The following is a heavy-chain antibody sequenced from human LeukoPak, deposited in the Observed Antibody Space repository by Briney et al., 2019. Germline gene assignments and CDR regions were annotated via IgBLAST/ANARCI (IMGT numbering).Heavy chain of an antibody. V-gene: IGHV3-23*01. CDR3: ARRTAGATRAFDF. CDR2: ISSGGSGT. D-gene: IGHD1-1*01. Sequence: GGSLTLSCAASGYTFSSHAMSWVRQAPGKGLEWASAISSGGSGTYYTDSVKGRFTISRDNSKNTLYLQMSSLRAEDTAVYYCARRTAGATRAFDFWGQGTLVTVSS. J-gene: IGHJ3*01. CDR1: GYTFSSHA.